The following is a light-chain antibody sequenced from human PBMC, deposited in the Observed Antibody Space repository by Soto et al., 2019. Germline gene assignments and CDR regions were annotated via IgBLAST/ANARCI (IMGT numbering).Light chain of an antibody. CDR3: QHYNKWPLT. Sequence: EIVLTQSPCTLSLSPGERATLSCMASQSVSSDVAWYQQKLGQAPRLLIYRSSTRATGVPARFSCSGSGSEFTLTISSLKSEDFEVYYCQHYNKWPLTVGPGTKVEI. CDR2: RSS. J-gene: IGKJ3*01. CDR1: QSVSSD. V-gene: IGKV3-15*01.